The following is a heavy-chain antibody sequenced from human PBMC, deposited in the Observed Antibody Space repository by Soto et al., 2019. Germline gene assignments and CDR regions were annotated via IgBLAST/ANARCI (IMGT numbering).Heavy chain of an antibody. CDR3: ARDQGSDSSGWLYYGMDV. D-gene: IGHD6-19*01. CDR1: GFSFSSYA. Sequence: PGGSLRLSCAASGFSFSSYAMSWVRQAPGKGLEWVSAISGSGGSTYYADSVKGRFTISRDNSKNTLYLQMNSLRAEDTAVYYCARDQGSDSSGWLYYGMDVWGRGTTVTVSS. V-gene: IGHV3-23*01. CDR2: ISGSGGST. J-gene: IGHJ6*02.